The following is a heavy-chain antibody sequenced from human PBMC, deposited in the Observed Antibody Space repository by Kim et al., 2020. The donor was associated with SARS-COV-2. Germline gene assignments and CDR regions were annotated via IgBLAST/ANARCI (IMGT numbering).Heavy chain of an antibody. V-gene: IGHV3-15*01. CDR3: TTPTVTTLVYYYYGMDV. D-gene: IGHD4-17*01. CDR2: IKSKTDGGTT. CDR1: GFTFSNAW. Sequence: GGSLRLSCAASGFTFSNAWMSWVRQAPGKGLEWVGRIKSKTDGGTTDYAAPVKGRFTISRDDSKNTLYLQMNSLKTEDTAVYYCTTPTVTTLVYYYYGMDVWGQGTTVTVSS. J-gene: IGHJ6*02.